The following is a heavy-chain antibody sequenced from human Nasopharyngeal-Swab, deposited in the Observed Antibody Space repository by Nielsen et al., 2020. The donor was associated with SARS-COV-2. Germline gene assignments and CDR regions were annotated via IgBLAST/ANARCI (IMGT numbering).Heavy chain of an antibody. D-gene: IGHD5-18*01. V-gene: IGHV3-23*01. CDR1: GFTFSIYA. J-gene: IGHJ6*03. CDR2: ITDSGDST. Sequence: GGSLRLSCAASGFTFSIYAMTWVRQAPGKGLEWVSVITDSGDSTYYADSVKGRFTISRDNSKNTLYLQMNSLRAEDTAVYYCAKRSGYSYGPDYYYYYMDVWGKGTTVTVSS. CDR3: AKRSGYSYGPDYYYYYMDV.